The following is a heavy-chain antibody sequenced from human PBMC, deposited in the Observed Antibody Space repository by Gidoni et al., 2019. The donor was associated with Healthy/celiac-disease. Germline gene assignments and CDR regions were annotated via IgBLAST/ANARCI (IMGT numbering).Heavy chain of an antibody. J-gene: IGHJ6*03. CDR2: ISSSSSYI. CDR1: GFTFRTLS. CDR3: ARDFATNIVLIRPVNYYYMDV. D-gene: IGHD2-8*01. V-gene: IGHV3-21*01. Sequence: EVQLVESGGGLVKPGGSLSLSCPASGFTFRTLSMNWVRQAPGKGLEWVSSISSSSSYIYYADSVKGRFTISRDNAKNSLYLQMNSLRAEDTAVYYCARDFATNIVLIRPVNYYYMDVWGKGTTVTVSS.